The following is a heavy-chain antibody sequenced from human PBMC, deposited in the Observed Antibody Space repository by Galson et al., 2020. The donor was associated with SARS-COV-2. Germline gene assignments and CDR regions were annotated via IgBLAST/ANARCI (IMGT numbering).Heavy chain of an antibody. Sequence: GESLKISCKGSGYSFTSYWIGWVRQMPGKGLEWMGIIYPGDSDTRYSPSFQGQVTISAAKSISTAYLQWSSLKASDTAMYYCARCGYDSRFDIQRGKHYYYYYGMDVWGQGTTVTVSS. V-gene: IGHV5-51*01. CDR1: GYSFTSYW. J-gene: IGHJ6*02. CDR3: ARCGYDSRFDIQRGKHYYYYYGMDV. D-gene: IGHD5-12*01. CDR2: IYPGDSDT.